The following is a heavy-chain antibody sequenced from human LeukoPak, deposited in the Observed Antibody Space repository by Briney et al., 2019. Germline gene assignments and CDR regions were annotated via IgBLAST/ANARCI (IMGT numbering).Heavy chain of an antibody. CDR1: GFTFSSYA. CDR3: AKVTAMDSATYYFDY. CDR2: ISGSGGST. V-gene: IGHV3-23*01. J-gene: IGHJ4*02. D-gene: IGHD5-18*01. Sequence: GGSLRLSCAASGFTFSSYAMSWVRQAPGKGLEWVSAISGSGGSTYYADSVKGRFTISRDNSKNTLYLQMNSLGAEDTAVYYCAKVTAMDSATYYFDYWGQGTLVTVSS.